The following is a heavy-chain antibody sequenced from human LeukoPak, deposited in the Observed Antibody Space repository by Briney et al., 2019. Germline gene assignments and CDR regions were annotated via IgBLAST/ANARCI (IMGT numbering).Heavy chain of an antibody. Sequence: PSGTLSLTCAVSGDSITNRNWWNWVRQPPGKGLEWIGEISHSGSTNYNPSLKSRVTIYKSKNEFSLHLSSLTAADTAVYYCARDSPAFCSGGNCYNWYFDLWGRGTLVSVSS. CDR1: GDSITNRNW. CDR3: ARDSPAFCSGGNCYNWYFDL. J-gene: IGHJ2*01. V-gene: IGHV4-4*02. D-gene: IGHD2-15*01. CDR2: ISHSGST.